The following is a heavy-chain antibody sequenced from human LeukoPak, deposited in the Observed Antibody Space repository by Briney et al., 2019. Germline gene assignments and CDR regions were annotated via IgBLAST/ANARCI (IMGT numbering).Heavy chain of an antibody. J-gene: IGHJ5*02. Sequence: GRSLRLSCAASGFTFSSYSMNWVRQAPGKGLEWVSSISSSSSYIYYADSVKGRFTISRDNAKNSLYLQMNSLRAEDTAVYYCAGLGIAAAGRWFDPWGQGTLVTVSS. CDR2: ISSSSSYI. CDR3: AGLGIAAAGRWFDP. V-gene: IGHV3-21*01. D-gene: IGHD6-13*01. CDR1: GFTFSSYS.